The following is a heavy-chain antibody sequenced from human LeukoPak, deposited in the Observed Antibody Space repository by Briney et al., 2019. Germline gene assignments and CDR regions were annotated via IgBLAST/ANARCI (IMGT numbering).Heavy chain of an antibody. J-gene: IGHJ3*02. V-gene: IGHV4-38-2*01. Sequence: PSETLSLTCAVSGYPISSGYYWGWIRQPPGKGLEWIGSIYHSGSTYYNPSLKSRVTISVDTFKNQFSLKLSSVTAADTAVYYCARHPVEDAFDIWGQGTMVTVSS. CDR3: ARHPVEDAFDI. CDR2: IYHSGST. D-gene: IGHD4-23*01. CDR1: GYPISSGYY.